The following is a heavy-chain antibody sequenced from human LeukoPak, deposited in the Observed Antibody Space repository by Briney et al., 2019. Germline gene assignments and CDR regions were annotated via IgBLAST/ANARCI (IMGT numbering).Heavy chain of an antibody. Sequence: GGSLRLSCAASGFTSSSYAMSWVRQAPGKGLEWVSAISGSGGSTYYADSVKGRFTISRDNSKNMLYLQMNSLRAEDTAVYYCAKRSGLRYFDWLNPFFDYWGQGTLVTVSS. CDR2: ISGSGGST. V-gene: IGHV3-23*01. CDR1: GFTSSSYA. D-gene: IGHD3-9*01. CDR3: AKRSGLRYFDWLNPFFDY. J-gene: IGHJ4*02.